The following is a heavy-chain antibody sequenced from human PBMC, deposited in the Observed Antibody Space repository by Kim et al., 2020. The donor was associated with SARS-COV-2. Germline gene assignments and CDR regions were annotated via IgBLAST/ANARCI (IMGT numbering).Heavy chain of an antibody. V-gene: IGHV3-30*04. J-gene: IGHJ6*02. CDR3: ARDRESDYGDYGPSVYYYGMDV. CDR2: ISYDGSNK. CDR1: GFTFSSYA. Sequence: GGSLRLSCAASGFTFSSYAMHWVRQAPGKGLEWVAVISYDGSNKYYADSVKGRFTISRDNSKNTLYLQMNSLRAEDTAVYYCARDRESDYGDYGPSVYYYGMDVWGQGTTVTVSS. D-gene: IGHD4-17*01.